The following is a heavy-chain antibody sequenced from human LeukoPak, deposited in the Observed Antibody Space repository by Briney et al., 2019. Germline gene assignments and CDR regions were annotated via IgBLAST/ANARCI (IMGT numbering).Heavy chain of an antibody. CDR1: GFTFSSYS. D-gene: IGHD3-10*01. CDR2: ISSSSGTI. Sequence: GGSLRLSCAASGFTFSSYSMNWVRQAPGKGLEWVSYISSSSGTISYADSVKGRFTISRDNAKNSLYLQMNSLRDDDTAVYYCARERFGDFDYGGQGTLVTVSS. J-gene: IGHJ4*02. CDR3: ARERFGDFDY. V-gene: IGHV3-48*02.